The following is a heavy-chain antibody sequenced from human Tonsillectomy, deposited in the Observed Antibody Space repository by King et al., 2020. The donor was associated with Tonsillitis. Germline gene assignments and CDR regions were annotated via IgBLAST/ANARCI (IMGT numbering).Heavy chain of an antibody. V-gene: IGHV4-59*01. CDR1: GGSMRNYY. CDR3: ARDPSHYSGRSGYYWAGWFDS. J-gene: IGHJ5*01. Sequence: QLQESGPGLVKPSETLSLTCTVSGGSMRNYYWSWFRQHPGKGLVWIGYIHYGGTTHYSPSLRSRVSMLIDTSKSQFSLKLQSVTAADTAVYYCARDPSHYSGRSGYYWAGWFDSGGQGSPVTV. CDR2: IHYGGTT. D-gene: IGHD3-3*01.